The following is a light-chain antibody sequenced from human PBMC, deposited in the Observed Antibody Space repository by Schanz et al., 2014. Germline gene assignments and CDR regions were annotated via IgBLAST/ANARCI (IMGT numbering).Light chain of an antibody. CDR3: QSYDSSLSLEV. J-gene: IGLJ2*01. V-gene: IGLV1-44*01. CDR1: SSNIGSNT. Sequence: QSVLTQPPSASGTPGQRVTISCSGSSSNIGSNTVNWYQHLPGTAPKLFIHSNNQRPSGVPDRFSGSKSGTSASLAISGLQAEDEADYYCQSYDSSLSLEVFGGGTKLTVL. CDR2: SNN.